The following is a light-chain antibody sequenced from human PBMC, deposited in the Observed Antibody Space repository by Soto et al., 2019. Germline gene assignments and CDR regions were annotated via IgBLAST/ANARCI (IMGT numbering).Light chain of an antibody. J-gene: IGLJ3*02. Sequence: QLVLTQSPSASASLGASVKLTCTLSSGHSSYAIAWHQQQPEKGPRYLMKLKSDGSHTKGDGIPDRFSGSSSGAERYLIISSLQSEDEADYYCQTWGTGIEVFGGGTKLTVL. CDR1: SGHSSYA. CDR2: LKSDGSH. CDR3: QTWGTGIEV. V-gene: IGLV4-69*01.